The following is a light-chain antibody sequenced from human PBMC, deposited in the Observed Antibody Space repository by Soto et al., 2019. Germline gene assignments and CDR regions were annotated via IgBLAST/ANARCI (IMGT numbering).Light chain of an antibody. J-gene: IGKJ2*01. CDR2: GAS. CDR3: QQYGSSSYT. Sequence: EIVLTQSPGTLSLSPGERATLSCRASQSVSSTYLAWYQQNPGQAPRLLIYGASSRATGIPDRFSGSGSGTDFTLTISRLEPEDFAVYFCQQYGSSSYTFGQGT. V-gene: IGKV3-20*01. CDR1: QSVSSTY.